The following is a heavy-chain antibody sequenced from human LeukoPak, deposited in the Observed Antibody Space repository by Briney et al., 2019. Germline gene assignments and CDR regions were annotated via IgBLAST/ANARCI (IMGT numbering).Heavy chain of an antibody. D-gene: IGHD3-22*01. CDR3: ARGAYYGSSGRTALYYFDL. V-gene: IGHV3-53*01. J-gene: IGHJ4*02. CDR1: GFTVNSNY. Sequence: GGSLRLSCAASGFTVNSNYMTWVRQAPGKGLEWVSVIYSGGSTNCADSVKGRFTISRDSSKNTLYLQMNSLRAEDTAVYYCARGAYYGSSGRTALYYFDLWGQGTLATVSS. CDR2: IYSGGST.